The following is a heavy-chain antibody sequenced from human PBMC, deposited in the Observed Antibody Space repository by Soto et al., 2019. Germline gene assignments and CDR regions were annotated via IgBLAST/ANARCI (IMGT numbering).Heavy chain of an antibody. Sequence: PSETLSLTYAVYGGSFSGYYWSWIRQPPGKGLEWIGEINHSGSTNYNPSLKSRVTISVDTSKNQFSLKLSSVTAADTAVYYCARMVVTAIAEYYFDYWGQGTLVTVSS. CDR3: ARMVVTAIAEYYFDY. J-gene: IGHJ4*02. V-gene: IGHV4-34*01. CDR2: INHSGST. D-gene: IGHD2-21*02. CDR1: GGSFSGYY.